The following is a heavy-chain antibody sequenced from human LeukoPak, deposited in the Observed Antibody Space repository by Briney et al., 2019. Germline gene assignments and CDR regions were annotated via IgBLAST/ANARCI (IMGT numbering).Heavy chain of an antibody. CDR1: GFTFSSYA. CDR3: ARDARITGTTDTFDI. V-gene: IGHV3-11*06. CDR2: ISSSGSYT. D-gene: IGHD1-20*01. J-gene: IGHJ3*02. Sequence: GGSLRLSCAASGFTFSSYALSWIRLVPGKGLEWVSYISSSGSYTKYTDSVKGRFTISRDNAKNSLYLQMNSLRAEDTAVYYCARDARITGTTDTFDIWGQGTMVTVSS.